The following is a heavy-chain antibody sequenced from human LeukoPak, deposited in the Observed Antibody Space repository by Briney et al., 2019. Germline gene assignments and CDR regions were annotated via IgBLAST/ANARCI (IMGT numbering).Heavy chain of an antibody. CDR2: ISGSGGST. D-gene: IGHD2-15*01. V-gene: IGHV3-23*01. J-gene: IGHJ4*02. Sequence: GGSLRLSCAASGFTFNTYAMSWVRQAPGKGLEWVSAISGSGGSTYYADSVKGRFTISRDNSKNTLYLQMNSLRAEDTAVYYCAKGSVAHGGWSDYWGQGTLVTVSS. CDR1: GFTFNTYA. CDR3: AKGSVAHGGWSDY.